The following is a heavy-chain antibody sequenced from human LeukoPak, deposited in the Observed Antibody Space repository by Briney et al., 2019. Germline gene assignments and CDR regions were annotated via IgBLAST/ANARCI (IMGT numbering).Heavy chain of an antibody. Sequence: PSETLSLTCAVYGRSFSGYYWSWIRQPPGKGLEWIGEINHSGSTNYNPSLKSRVTISVDTSKNQYSLKLSSVTAADTAVYYCASGRGWLLLRYGMDVWGQGTTVTVSS. J-gene: IGHJ6*02. CDR2: INHSGST. V-gene: IGHV4-34*01. D-gene: IGHD3-9*01. CDR3: ASGRGWLLLRYGMDV. CDR1: GRSFSGYY.